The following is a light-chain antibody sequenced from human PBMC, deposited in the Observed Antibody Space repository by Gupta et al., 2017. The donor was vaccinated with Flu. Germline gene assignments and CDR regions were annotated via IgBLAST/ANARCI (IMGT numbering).Light chain of an antibody. CDR3: NSRDSSGNHLDVV. CDR1: SLRSYY. CDR2: GKN. Sequence: DSLRSYYASWYQQKPGQAPVLVIYGKNNRPSGIPDRFSGSSSGNTASLTITGAQAEDEADYDCNSRDSSGNHLDVVFGGGTKLTVL. V-gene: IGLV3-19*01. J-gene: IGLJ2*01.